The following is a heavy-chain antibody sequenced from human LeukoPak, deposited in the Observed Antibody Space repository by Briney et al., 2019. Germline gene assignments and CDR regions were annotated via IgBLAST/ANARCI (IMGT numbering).Heavy chain of an antibody. CDR2: ISGSGGST. Sequence: GGSLRLSCAASGFTFSSYGMSWVRQAPGKGLEWVSAISGSGGSTYYADSVKGRFTISRDNSKNTLYLQMNSLRAEDTAVYYCAKRGLGCSGGSCYSYYYMDVWGKGTTVTISS. J-gene: IGHJ6*03. CDR1: GFTFSSYG. D-gene: IGHD2-15*01. V-gene: IGHV3-23*01. CDR3: AKRGLGCSGGSCYSYYYMDV.